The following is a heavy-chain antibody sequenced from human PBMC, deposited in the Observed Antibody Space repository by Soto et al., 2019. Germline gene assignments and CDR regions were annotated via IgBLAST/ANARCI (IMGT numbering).Heavy chain of an antibody. V-gene: IGHV4-39*01. D-gene: IGHD2-2*01. CDR3: ARSARSCTITTCYPLSYGLDV. CDR1: GGSISSRSYY. CDR2: IYYSGST. Sequence: SETLSLTCTVSGGSISSRSYYWGWIRQPPGKGLEWIGSIYYSGSTYYNPSLKSRVTMFVDTSKNQFSLKLSSVTDADTAVYYCARSARSCTITTCYPLSYGLDVWGPGTTLAVYS. J-gene: IGHJ6*02.